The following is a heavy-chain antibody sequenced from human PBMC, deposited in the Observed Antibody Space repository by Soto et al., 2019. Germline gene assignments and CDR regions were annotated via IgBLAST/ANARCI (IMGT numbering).Heavy chain of an antibody. D-gene: IGHD4-17*01. V-gene: IGHV4-59*08. CDR1: GGSISGYY. J-gene: IGHJ4*02. CDR3: GRISSNGDYAY. CDR2: IYSGNT. Sequence: QVQLQESGPGVVKPSETLSLTCTISGGSISGYYWTWIRPSPGKGLEYIGYIYSGNTNYNPSLNSRVTIAVDTSLTQFPLKLSSVTAAYTAVYYCGRISSNGDYAYLGQGTLVTVSS.